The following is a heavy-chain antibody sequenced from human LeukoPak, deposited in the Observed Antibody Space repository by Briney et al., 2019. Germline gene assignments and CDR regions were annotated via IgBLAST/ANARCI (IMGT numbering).Heavy chain of an antibody. CDR3: AREALYYDFWSGYYRGDYWFDP. CDR1: GYTFTSYY. CDR2: IDPSGGST. Sequence: ASVKVSCKASGYTFTSYYMHWVRQAPGQGLEWMGIIDPSGGSTSYAQKFQGRVTMTRDTSTSTVYMELSSLRSEDTAVYYCAREALYYDFWSGYYRGDYWFDPWGQGTLVTVSS. V-gene: IGHV1-46*01. J-gene: IGHJ5*02. D-gene: IGHD3-3*01.